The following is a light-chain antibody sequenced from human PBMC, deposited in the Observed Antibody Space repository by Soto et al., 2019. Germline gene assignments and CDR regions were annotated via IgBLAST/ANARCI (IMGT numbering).Light chain of an antibody. CDR1: SSIIGAGYD. V-gene: IGLV1-40*01. CDR2: GNS. Sequence: QSVLTQPPSVSGAPGQRVTISCTGSSSIIGAGYDVHWYQHLPGTAPKLLIYGNSNRPSGVPDRFSGSKSGTSASLAITGLQAEDEADYYCQSYDSSLSGVVFGGGTQLTVL. J-gene: IGLJ2*01. CDR3: QSYDSSLSGVV.